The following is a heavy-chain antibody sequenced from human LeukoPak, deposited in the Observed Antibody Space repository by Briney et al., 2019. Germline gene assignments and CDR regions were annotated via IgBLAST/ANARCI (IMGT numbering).Heavy chain of an antibody. D-gene: IGHD2-21*01. Sequence: SETLSLTCTVSGGSISSSGYYWGWIRQPPGRGLEWIGEIDHSGNTKYNPSLKSRVTISADTSKNQFSLKLRALSAADTAVYFCARQGSISAFDIWGRGTLVTVSS. CDR1: GGSISSSGYY. CDR3: ARQGSISAFDI. CDR2: IDHSGNT. J-gene: IGHJ4*02. V-gene: IGHV4-39*01.